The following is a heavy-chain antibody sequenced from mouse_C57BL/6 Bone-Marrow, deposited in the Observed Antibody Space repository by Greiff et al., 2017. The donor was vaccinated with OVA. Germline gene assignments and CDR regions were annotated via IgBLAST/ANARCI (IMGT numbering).Heavy chain of an antibody. CDR1: GYTFTDYY. CDR2: TFPGSGST. Sequence: QVQLQQPGAELVRPGSSVKLSCKASGYTFTDYYINWVKQRPGQGLEWIGWTFPGSGSTYYNEKFKGKATLTVDKSSSTAYMLLSSLTSEDSAVYFCARADYVRGDYWGQGTSVTVSS. CDR3: ARADYVRGDY. D-gene: IGHD2-4*01. J-gene: IGHJ4*01. V-gene: IGHV1-75*01.